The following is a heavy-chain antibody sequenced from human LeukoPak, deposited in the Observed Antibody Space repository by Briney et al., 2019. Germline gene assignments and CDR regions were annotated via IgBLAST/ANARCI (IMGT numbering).Heavy chain of an antibody. Sequence: SETLSLTCTASGGSISSYDWSWIRQPPGKGLEWIGYMYYSGSTNYNPSLKSRVTISVDTSKNQFSLKLSSVTAADTAVYYCASLYSGSYDTGSFDYFNFWGQGTLVTVSS. CDR1: GGSISSYD. D-gene: IGHD1-26*01. CDR2: MYYSGST. V-gene: IGHV4-59*01. J-gene: IGHJ4*02. CDR3: ASLYSGSYDTGSFDYFNF.